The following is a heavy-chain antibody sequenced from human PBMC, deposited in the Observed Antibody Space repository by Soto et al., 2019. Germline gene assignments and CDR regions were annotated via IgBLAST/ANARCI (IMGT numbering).Heavy chain of an antibody. Sequence: SEILCLPCIVSGGYRSSYYGGWFRQPPGKGLEWIGYIYYTGTTTYHPSLKSRVTISIDTSRNQFSLKLNSVTAADTAVYYCARLGGYYQAFDQWGQGSLVNVSS. V-gene: IGHV4-59*08. D-gene: IGHD2-21*02. CDR2: IYYTGTT. CDR3: ARLGGYYQAFDQ. CDR1: GGYRSSYY. J-gene: IGHJ4*02.